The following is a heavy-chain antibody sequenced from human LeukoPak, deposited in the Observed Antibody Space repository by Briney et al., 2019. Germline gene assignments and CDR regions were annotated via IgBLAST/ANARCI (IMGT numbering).Heavy chain of an antibody. V-gene: IGHV4-59*01. CDR2: IYYSGST. CDR1: GGSISSYY. J-gene: IGHJ4*02. CDR3: ARLSIAALSSPDY. D-gene: IGHD6-6*01. Sequence: SETLSLTCTVSGGSISSYYWSWIRQPPGKGLEWIGYIYYSGSTNYNPSLKSRVTISVDTSKNQFSLKLSSVTAADTAVYYCARLSIAALSSPDYWGQGTLVTVSS.